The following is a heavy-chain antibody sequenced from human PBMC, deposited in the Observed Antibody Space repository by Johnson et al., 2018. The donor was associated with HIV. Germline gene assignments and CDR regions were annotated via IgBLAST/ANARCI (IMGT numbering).Heavy chain of an antibody. Sequence: QVQLVESGGGVVQPGRSLRLSCAGSGFTFSSYAMHWVRQAPGKGLEWVAFISYDGSNKYYADSVKGRFTISRDNSKNTLYLQMNSLRAEDTAVYYCAKDLEEGQQWLIGAFDIWGQGTMVTVSS. CDR3: AKDLEEGQQWLIGAFDI. CDR2: ISYDGSNK. J-gene: IGHJ3*02. V-gene: IGHV3-30-3*02. D-gene: IGHD6-19*01. CDR1: GFTFSSYA.